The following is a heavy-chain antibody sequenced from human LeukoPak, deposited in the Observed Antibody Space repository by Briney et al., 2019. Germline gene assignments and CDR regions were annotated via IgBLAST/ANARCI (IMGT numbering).Heavy chain of an antibody. CDR3: AREGPAAIQAFDI. V-gene: IGHV3-30*02. J-gene: IGHJ3*02. CDR1: GFSFRTYG. Sequence: GGSLRLSCAASGFSFRTYGMHWVRQAPGKGLEWVAFIRFDGSNKYYADSVKGRFTISRDNSKNTLYLQMNRLIVEDTAVYYCAREGPAAIQAFDIWGQGTMVTVSS. D-gene: IGHD2-2*02. CDR2: IRFDGSNK.